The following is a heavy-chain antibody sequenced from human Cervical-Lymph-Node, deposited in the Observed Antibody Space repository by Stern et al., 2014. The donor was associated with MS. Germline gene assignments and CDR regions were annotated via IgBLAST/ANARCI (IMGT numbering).Heavy chain of an antibody. CDR3: ASQWVADGLKY. D-gene: IGHD6-19*01. J-gene: IGHJ3*01. CDR2: IDASGST. CDR1: GASVSRGSYY. V-gene: IGHV4-61*10. Sequence: VQLLESGPGLVKPSETLSLSCTVSGASVSRGSYYWTWIRQPAGKGLEWIGYIDASGSTSYDPSLKSRVTISLDTSKNQFSLKLTSVTAADTAMYYCASQWVADGLKYWGHGAMVTVSS.